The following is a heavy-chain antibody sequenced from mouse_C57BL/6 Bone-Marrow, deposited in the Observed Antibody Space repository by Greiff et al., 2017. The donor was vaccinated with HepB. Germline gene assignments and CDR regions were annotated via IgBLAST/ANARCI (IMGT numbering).Heavy chain of an antibody. CDR3: ARLRAAMDY. CDR2: INYDGSST. CDR1: GFTFSDYY. Sequence: EVQLQESEGGLVQPGSSMKLSCTASGFTFSDYYMAWVRQVPEKGLEWVANINYDGSSTYYLDSLKSRFIISRDNAKNILYLQMSSLKSEDTATYYCARLRAAMDYWGQGTSVTVSS. J-gene: IGHJ4*01. V-gene: IGHV5-16*01. D-gene: IGHD1-1*01.